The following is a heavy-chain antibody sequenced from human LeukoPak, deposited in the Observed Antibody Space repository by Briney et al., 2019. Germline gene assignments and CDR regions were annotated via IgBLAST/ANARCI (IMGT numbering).Heavy chain of an antibody. V-gene: IGHV3-15*01. CDR1: GFTFSNAW. D-gene: IGHD3-10*01. Sequence: GGSLRLSCAASGFTFSNAWMSWVRQGSGKGLEWVGRIKSKTDGGTTDYAAPVKGRFTISRDDSKNTLYLQMNSLKTEDTAVYYCTTQRSRITMVRGVIRSDHWGQGTLVTVSS. J-gene: IGHJ4*02. CDR3: TTQRSRITMVRGVIRSDH. CDR2: IKSKTDGGTT.